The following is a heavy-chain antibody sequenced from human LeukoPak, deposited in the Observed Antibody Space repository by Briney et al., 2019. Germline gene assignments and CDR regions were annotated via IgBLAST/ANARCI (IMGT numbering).Heavy chain of an antibody. V-gene: IGHV3-33*01. J-gene: IGHJ5*02. D-gene: IGHD3-16*01. Sequence: GRSLRLSCAASGFTFSSYGMHWVRQAPGKGLEGVAVIWYDGSNKYYADSVKGRFTISRDNSKNTLYLQMNSLRAEDTAVYYCARDHVLDNVWGSSYNWLDPWGQGTLVTVSS. CDR3: ARDHVLDNVWGSSYNWLDP. CDR2: IWYDGSNK. CDR1: GFTFSSYG.